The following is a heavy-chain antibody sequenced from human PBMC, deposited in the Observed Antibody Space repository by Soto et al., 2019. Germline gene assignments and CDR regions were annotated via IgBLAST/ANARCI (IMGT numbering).Heavy chain of an antibody. V-gene: IGHV3-15*07. D-gene: IGHD1-1*01. CDR3: RRAGQCGTAATRDYCYGMGV. J-gene: IGHJ6*02. CDR2: IKSKTDGGTT. Sequence: EVQLVESGGGLVKPGGSLRLSCAASGFTFSNAWMNWVRQAPGKGLEWVGRIKSKTDGGTTDYAAPVKGRFTISRDESINTLYLQMNRQKTEATDLYYCRRAGQCGTAATRDYCYGMGVGGHGSTVT. CDR1: GFTFSNAW.